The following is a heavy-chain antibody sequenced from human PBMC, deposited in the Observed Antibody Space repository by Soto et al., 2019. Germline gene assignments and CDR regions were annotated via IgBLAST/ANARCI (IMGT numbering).Heavy chain of an antibody. CDR1: GFTFSSYG. D-gene: IGHD6-19*01. CDR3: AKDSSGSYYFDY. CDR2: ISYDGSNK. V-gene: IGHV3-30*18. J-gene: IGHJ4*02. Sequence: QVQLVESGGGVVQPGRSLRLSCAASGFTFSSYGMHWVRQAPGKGLEWVAVISYDGSNKYYADSVKGRFTISRDNSKNTLYLQMNSLRAEDTAVYYCAKDSSGSYYFDYWGQGTLVTVSS.